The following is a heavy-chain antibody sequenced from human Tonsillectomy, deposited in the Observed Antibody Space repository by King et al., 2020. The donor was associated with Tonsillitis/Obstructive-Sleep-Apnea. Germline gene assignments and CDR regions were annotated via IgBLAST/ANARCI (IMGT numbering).Heavy chain of an antibody. CDR1: GFTFSSYG. CDR3: ARDGLSGDCSSTRCYDGMDV. CDR2: IWFDGSNK. J-gene: IGHJ6*02. D-gene: IGHD2-2*01. Sequence: VQLVESGGGVVQPGRSLRLSCAASGFTFSSYGLHWVRQAPGKGLEWVAVIWFDGSNKYYEESVKGRFTISRDNSKNTLYLQMNSLRAEDTAVYYCARDGLSGDCSSTRCYDGMDVWGQGTTVTVSS. V-gene: IGHV3-33*01.